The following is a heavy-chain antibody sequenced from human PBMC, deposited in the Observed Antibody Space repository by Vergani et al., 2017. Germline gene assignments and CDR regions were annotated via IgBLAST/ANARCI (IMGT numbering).Heavy chain of an antibody. J-gene: IGHJ5*02. CDR2: IYYSGST. D-gene: IGHD3-10*01. V-gene: IGHV4-39*07. Sequence: QLQLQESGPGLVKPSETLSLTCTVSGGSISSSSYYWGWIRQPPGKGLEWIGSIYYSGSTYYNPSLKSRVTISVDTSKNQFSLKLSSVTAADTAVYYRARGPSRFEELSPLNWFDPWGQGTLVTVSS. CDR1: GGSISSSSYY. CDR3: ARGPSRFEELSPLNWFDP.